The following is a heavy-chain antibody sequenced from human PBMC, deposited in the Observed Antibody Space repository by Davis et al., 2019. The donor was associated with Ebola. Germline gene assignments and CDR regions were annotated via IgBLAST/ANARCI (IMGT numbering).Heavy chain of an antibody. CDR1: GFTFSSYW. J-gene: IGHJ4*02. Sequence: PGGSLRLSCAASGFTFSSYWMHWVRQAPGKGLVWVSRINSDGSFTSYADSVKGRFTISRDNAKNSLYLQMNSLRAEDTALYYCAKDRIAVAGKGYFDHWGQGTLVTVSS. CDR3: AKDRIAVAGKGYFDH. V-gene: IGHV3-74*01. D-gene: IGHD6-19*01. CDR2: INSDGSFT.